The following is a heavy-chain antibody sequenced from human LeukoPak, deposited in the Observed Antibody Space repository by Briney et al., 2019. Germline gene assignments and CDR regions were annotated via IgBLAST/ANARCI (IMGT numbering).Heavy chain of an antibody. Sequence: SETLSLTCTVSGGSISSGDYYWSWIRQPPRKGLEWIGYIYYSGSTYYNPSLKSRVTISVDTSKNQFSLKLSSVTAADTAVYYCARSYGDYVFDYWGQGTLVTVSS. V-gene: IGHV4-30-4*01. J-gene: IGHJ4*02. CDR2: IYYSGST. D-gene: IGHD4-17*01. CDR1: GGSISSGDYY. CDR3: ARSYGDYVFDY.